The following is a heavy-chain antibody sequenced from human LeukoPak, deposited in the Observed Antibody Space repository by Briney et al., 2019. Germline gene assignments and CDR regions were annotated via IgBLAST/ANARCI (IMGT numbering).Heavy chain of an antibody. CDR2: ISYDGSNK. CDR1: GFTFSSYG. J-gene: IGHJ4*02. D-gene: IGHD5-24*01. Sequence: PGGSLRLSCAASGFTFSSYGMHWVRQAPGKGLEWVAVISYDGSNKYYADSVKGRFTISRDNSKNTLYLQMNSLRAEDTAVYYCAKEGDGYNYGGYYFDYWGQGTLVTVSS. V-gene: IGHV3-30*18. CDR3: AKEGDGYNYGGYYFDY.